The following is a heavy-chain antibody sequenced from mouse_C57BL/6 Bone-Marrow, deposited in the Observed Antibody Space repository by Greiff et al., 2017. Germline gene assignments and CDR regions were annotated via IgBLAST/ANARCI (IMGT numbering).Heavy chain of an antibody. CDR3: AREGYYFFAY. V-gene: IGHV5-4*01. Sequence: EVMLVESGGGLVKPGGSLKLSCAASGFTFSSYAMSWVRQTPEKRLEWVATISDGGSYTYYPDNVKGRFTISRDNAKNNLYLQMSHLKSEDTAMYYCAREGYYFFAYWGQGTLVTVSA. D-gene: IGHD1-1*01. CDR1: GFTFSSYA. J-gene: IGHJ3*01. CDR2: ISDGGSYT.